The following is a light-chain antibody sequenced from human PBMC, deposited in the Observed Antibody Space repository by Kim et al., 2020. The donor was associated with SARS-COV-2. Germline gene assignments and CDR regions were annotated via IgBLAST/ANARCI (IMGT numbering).Light chain of an antibody. V-gene: IGLV1-44*01. J-gene: IGLJ2*01. CDR2: SFN. CDR3: AVWDDSLNGVV. Sequence: QPVLTQPPSASGTPGQRVTISCSGSSSNIGSNAVSWCQQLPGTAPKLLIYSFNQRPSGVPDRFSGSKSDTSASLAISGLQSEDEADYYCAVWDDSLNGVVFGGGTQLTVL. CDR1: SSNIGSNA.